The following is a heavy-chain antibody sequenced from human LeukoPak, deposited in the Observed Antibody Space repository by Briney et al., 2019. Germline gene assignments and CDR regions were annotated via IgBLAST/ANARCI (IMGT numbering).Heavy chain of an antibody. CDR2: IYPRDGST. CDR3: ARDQEGFDY. V-gene: IGHV1-46*01. CDR1: GYTFTSNY. Sequence: ASVKVSCTASGYTFTSNYIHWVRQAPGQGLEWMGMIYPRDGSTSYAQKFQGRVTVTRDTSTSTVHMELSGLRSEDTAVYYCARDQEGFDYWGQGTLVTVSS. J-gene: IGHJ4*02.